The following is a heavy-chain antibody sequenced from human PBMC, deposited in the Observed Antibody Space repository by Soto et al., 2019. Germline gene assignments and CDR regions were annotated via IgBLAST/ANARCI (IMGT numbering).Heavy chain of an antibody. CDR3: VGGSRYYYDGHDQVPDY. CDR1: GYSFSTYW. V-gene: IGHV5-51*03. D-gene: IGHD3-22*01. CDR2: VHPDDSDT. Sequence: EVQLVQSGAEVKKPGESLKISCKGSGYSFSTYWIGWVRQLPGKGLEWMGVVHPDDSDTRYSPSFQGQVTISADKSIRTAYLQWSRLKASETAMFYCVGGSRYYYDGHDQVPDYWGQGTLVTVSS. J-gene: IGHJ4*02.